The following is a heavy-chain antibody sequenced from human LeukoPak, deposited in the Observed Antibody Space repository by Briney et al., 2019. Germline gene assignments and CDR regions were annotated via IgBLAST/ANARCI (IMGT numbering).Heavy chain of an antibody. Sequence: SETLSLTCTVSGGSISSYYWSWIRQPPGKGLEWIGYIYYSGSTNYNPSLKSRVTISVDTSKNQFSLKLSSVTAADTAVYYCARPSGSYPVGDLVNWGQGTLVTVSS. J-gene: IGHJ4*02. V-gene: IGHV4-59*01. CDR3: ARPSGSYPVGDLVN. D-gene: IGHD1-26*01. CDR1: GGSISSYY. CDR2: IYYSGST.